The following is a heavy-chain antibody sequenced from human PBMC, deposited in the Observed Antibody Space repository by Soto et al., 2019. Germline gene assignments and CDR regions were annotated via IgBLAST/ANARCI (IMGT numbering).Heavy chain of an antibody. CDR3: VRDNYFHFSSAYDSAYSYYGIDV. D-gene: IGHD3-10*01. CDR2: INGDGTMT. CDR1: GFVFSRYY. V-gene: IGHV3-74*01. Sequence: EVQLVESGGTLVQPGGSLRLSCAASGFVFSRYYMHWVRQASGKGLVWVSRINGDGTMTSYADSVKGRFTISRDNARNMVSLEMDSLRAEDTAAYFCVRDNYFHFSSAYDSAYSYYGIDVWGQGTTVTVS. J-gene: IGHJ6*02.